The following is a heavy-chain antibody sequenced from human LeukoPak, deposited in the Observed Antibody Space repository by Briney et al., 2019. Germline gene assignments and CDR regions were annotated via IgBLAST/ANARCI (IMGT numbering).Heavy chain of an antibody. CDR2: IYHSGST. D-gene: IGHD6-6*01. Sequence: PSETLSLTGAVSGYSISSGYYWGWIRQPPGKGLEWIGSIYHSGSTYYNPSLKSRVTISVDTSKNQFSLKLSSVTAADTAVYYCARLDIEYSSSTTTFDIWGQGTMVTVSS. V-gene: IGHV4-38-2*01. CDR1: GYSISSGYY. J-gene: IGHJ3*02. CDR3: ARLDIEYSSSTTTFDI.